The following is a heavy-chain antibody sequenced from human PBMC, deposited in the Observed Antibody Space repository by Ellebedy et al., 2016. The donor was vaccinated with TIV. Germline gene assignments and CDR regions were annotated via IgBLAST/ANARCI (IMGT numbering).Heavy chain of an antibody. D-gene: IGHD3-16*02. CDR2: ISGSGDRT. CDR1: GFTFSSFV. CDR3: ARGQLRLGELSLAPFDY. J-gene: IGHJ4*02. Sequence: GGSLRLSCAASGFTFSSFVMSWVRQAPGKGLEWVSSISGSGDRTYFADSVKGRFTISRDNAKNSLYLQMNSLRAEDTAVYYCARGQLRLGELSLAPFDYWGQGTLVTVSS. V-gene: IGHV3-23*01.